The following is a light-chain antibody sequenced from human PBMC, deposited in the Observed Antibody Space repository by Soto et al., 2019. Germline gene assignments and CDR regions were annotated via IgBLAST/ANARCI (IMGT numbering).Light chain of an antibody. CDR3: QQYYSYLIT. Sequence: ILMAQSRSSLAASTVDRFTITCRASQGISSYLAWYQQKPGKAPKLLIYAASTLQSGVPSRFSGSGSGTDFTLTISCLQSEDFATYYCQQYYSYLITFGQGTRLEIK. CDR2: AAS. J-gene: IGKJ5*01. CDR1: QGISSY. V-gene: IGKV1-8*01.